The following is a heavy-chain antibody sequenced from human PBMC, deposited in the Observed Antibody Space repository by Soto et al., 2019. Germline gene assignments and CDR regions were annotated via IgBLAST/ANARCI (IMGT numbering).Heavy chain of an antibody. CDR3: ARRPKRGSYSWCFDY. Sequence: QLQLQESGPGLVKPSETLSLTCTVSGGSITSNAYYWGWIRQPPGKGLEWLGYIYYSGSASYNPSLKSRVPMSVDTSKNQFSLKLCSVTAADTAVYYCARRPKRGSYSWCFDYWGQGTLVTVSS. J-gene: IGHJ4*02. CDR2: IYYSGSA. CDR1: GGSITSNAYY. V-gene: IGHV4-39*01. D-gene: IGHD1-26*01.